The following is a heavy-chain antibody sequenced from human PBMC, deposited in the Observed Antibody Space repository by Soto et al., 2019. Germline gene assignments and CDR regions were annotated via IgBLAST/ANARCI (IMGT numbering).Heavy chain of an antibody. D-gene: IGHD2-15*01. CDR3: TTRGGSCCGGRCYYYYYYMDV. J-gene: IGHJ6*03. V-gene: IGHV3-15*01. CDR1: GFTFSNAW. Sequence: EVQLVESGGGLVKPGGSLRLSCAASGFTFSNAWMSWVRQAPGKGLEWVGRIKSKTDGGTTDYAAPVKGRFTISRDDSKNTLYLQMNSLKTEDTAVYYCTTRGGSCCGGRCYYYYYYMDVWGKGTTVTVSS. CDR2: IKSKTDGGTT.